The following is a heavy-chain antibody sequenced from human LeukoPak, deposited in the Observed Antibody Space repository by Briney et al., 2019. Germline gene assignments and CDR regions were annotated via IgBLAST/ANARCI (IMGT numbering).Heavy chain of an antibody. CDR1: GFTFSSYA. J-gene: IGHJ6*03. V-gene: IGHV3-64*01. D-gene: IGHD3-3*01. Sequence: PGGSLRLSCAASGFTFSSYAMHWVRQAPGKGLEYVSAISSNGGSTYYANSVKGRFTISRDNSMNTLYLQMGSLRAEDMAVYYCARDRYYDFRSCYSLPVDYYYYMDVWGKGTTVTVSS. CDR2: ISSNGGST. CDR3: ARDRYYDFRSCYSLPVDYYYYMDV.